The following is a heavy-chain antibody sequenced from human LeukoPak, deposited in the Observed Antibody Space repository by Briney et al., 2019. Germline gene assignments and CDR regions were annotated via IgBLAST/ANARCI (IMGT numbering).Heavy chain of an antibody. D-gene: IGHD6-19*01. CDR1: GGSISSYY. V-gene: IGHV3-15*01. CDR3: TTGEQWLGGFDY. J-gene: IGHJ4*02. Sequence: PSETLSLTCTVSGGSISSYYWSWIRQPPGKGLEWVGRIKSKTDGGTTDYAAPVKGRFTISRDDSKNTLYLQMNSLKTEDTAVYYCTTGEQWLGGFDYWGQGTLVTVSS. CDR2: IKSKTDGGTT.